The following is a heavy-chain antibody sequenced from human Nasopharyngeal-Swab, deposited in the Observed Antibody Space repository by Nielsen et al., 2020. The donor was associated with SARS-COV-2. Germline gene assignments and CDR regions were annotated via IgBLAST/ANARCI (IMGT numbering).Heavy chain of an antibody. CDR3: SRHYYYYMDI. CDR2: IIHSGGT. Sequence: SETLYLTCAVSGGSISSNTWWGLVRQTPGMGLEWIGEIIHSGGTNYNPALKSRVTISVDKSKNQLSLEVTSVTAADTAVYYCSRHYYYYMDIWGKGTTVTVSS. CDR1: GGSISSNTW. J-gene: IGHJ6*03. V-gene: IGHV4-4*02.